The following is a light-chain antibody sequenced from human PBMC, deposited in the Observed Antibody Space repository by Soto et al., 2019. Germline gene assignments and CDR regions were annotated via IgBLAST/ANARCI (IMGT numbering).Light chain of an antibody. V-gene: IGKV1-5*01. CDR1: QSISSR. J-gene: IGKJ4*01. CDR3: QQYDSYVLT. CDR2: DAS. Sequence: DIQMTQSPSTLSASVGDRVTITCRASQSISSRLAWYQQKPGKAPKVLIYDASNLETGVPSRFSGSGSGTEFTLTISSLQPDDFSSYYCQQYDSYVLTFGGGTNVQIK.